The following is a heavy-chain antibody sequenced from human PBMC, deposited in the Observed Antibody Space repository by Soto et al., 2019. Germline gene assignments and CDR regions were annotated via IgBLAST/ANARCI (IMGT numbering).Heavy chain of an antibody. CDR2: IYWDDDK. D-gene: IGHD3-3*01. J-gene: IGHJ5*02. Sequence: SGPTLVNPTQTLTLTCTFSGFSLSTSGVGVGWIRQPPGKALEWLALIYWDDDKRYSPSLKSRLTITKDTSKNQVVLTMTNMDPVDTATYYCAHSRFGVVIIPTLDWFDPWGQGTLVTVSS. V-gene: IGHV2-5*02. CDR1: GFSLSTSGVG. CDR3: AHSRFGVVIIPTLDWFDP.